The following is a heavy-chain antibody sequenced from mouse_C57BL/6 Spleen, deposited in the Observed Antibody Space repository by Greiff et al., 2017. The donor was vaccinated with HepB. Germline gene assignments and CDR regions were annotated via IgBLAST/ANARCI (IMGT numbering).Heavy chain of an antibody. CDR2: INPYNGDT. J-gene: IGHJ1*03. CDR3: ASGYYGTHWYFED. CDR1: GYSFTGYF. D-gene: IGHD1-1*01. Sequence: EVKLQESGPELVKPGDSVKISCKASGYSFTGYFMNWVMQSHGKSLEWIGRINPYNGDTFYNQKLKGKATLTVDKSSSTAHKELRRLTSEDTAVYYCASGYYGTHWYFEDWGKGTTVTVSS. V-gene: IGHV1-20*01.